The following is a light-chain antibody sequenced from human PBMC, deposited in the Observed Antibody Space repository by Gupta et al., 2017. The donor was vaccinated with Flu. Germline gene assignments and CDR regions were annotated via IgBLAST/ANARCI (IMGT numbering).Light chain of an antibody. V-gene: IGKV1-39*01. J-gene: IGKJ1*01. Sequence: DIQMTQSPSSLSASVGDRVTITCRASQNIDTFLNWYQQKPGKAPKLLIYAAFSLQSGVPSRFSGSGSGTDFTLTIRSLQPEDFATYYCLQSFSSPRTFGPGTKVDIK. CDR3: LQSFSSPRT. CDR2: AAF. CDR1: QNIDTF.